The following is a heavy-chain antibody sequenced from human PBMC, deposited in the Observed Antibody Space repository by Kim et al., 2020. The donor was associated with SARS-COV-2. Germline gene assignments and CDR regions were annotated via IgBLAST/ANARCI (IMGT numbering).Heavy chain of an antibody. D-gene: IGHD2-15*01. J-gene: IGHJ5*02. CDR3: AREGGLIVVVNGWFDP. CDR1: GYTFTSYY. CDR2: INPSGGST. V-gene: IGHV1-46*01. Sequence: ASVKVSCKASGYTFTSYYMHWVRQAPGQGLEWMGIINPSGGSTSYAQKFQGRVTMTRDTSTSTVYMELSSLRSEDTAVYYCAREGGLIVVVNGWFDPWGQGTLVTVSS.